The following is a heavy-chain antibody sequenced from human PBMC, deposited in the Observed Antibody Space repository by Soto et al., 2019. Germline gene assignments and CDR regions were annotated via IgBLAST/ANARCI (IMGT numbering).Heavy chain of an antibody. CDR3: ATRRTYYYDSSGYLFDY. J-gene: IGHJ4*02. CDR1: GGTFSSYA. CDR2: IIPIFGTA. D-gene: IGHD3-22*01. V-gene: IGHV1-69*01. Sequence: QVQLVQSGAEVKKPGSSVKVSCKASGGTFSSYAISWVRQAPGRGLEWMGGIIPIFGTANYAQKFQGRVTITADESTSTAYMELSSLRSEDTAVYYCATRRTYYYDSSGYLFDYWGQGTLVTVSS.